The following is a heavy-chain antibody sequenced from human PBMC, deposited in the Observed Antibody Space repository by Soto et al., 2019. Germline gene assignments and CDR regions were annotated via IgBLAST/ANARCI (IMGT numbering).Heavy chain of an antibody. CDR2: IYSSGFT. V-gene: IGHV4-59*11. D-gene: IGHD2-15*01. CDR3: PDTAYFSLY. Sequence: SETLSLTCTVSGGSINSHYWSWIRQPPGKRLEWLGYIYSSGFTTYNPSLKGRLTISVDTSKNQFSLNIEDSAVYYCSGAESPDTAYFSLYWGQGTLVTVSS. CDR1: GGSINSHY. J-gene: IGHJ4*02.